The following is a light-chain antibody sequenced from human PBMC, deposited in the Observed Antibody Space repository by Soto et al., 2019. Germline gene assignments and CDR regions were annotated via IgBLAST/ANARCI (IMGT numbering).Light chain of an antibody. J-gene: IGLJ3*02. V-gene: IGLV1-44*01. CDR1: SSNIGSNT. CDR3: AAWDDSLNGWV. Sequence: QSVLTQPPSASGTPGHRVIISCSGSSSNIGSNTVNWYQQLPGTAPKLLIYSNDQRPSGVPDRFSASKSGTAASLAISGLQSEVEADYYCAAWDDSLNGWVFGGGTKLTVL. CDR2: SND.